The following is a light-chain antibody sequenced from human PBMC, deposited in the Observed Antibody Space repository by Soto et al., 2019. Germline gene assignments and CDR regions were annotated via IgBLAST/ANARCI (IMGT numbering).Light chain of an antibody. CDR2: DVS. Sequence: QSALTQPASVSGSPGQSITISCTGSSSDIGDYKDVSWYKQHPGKAPQLMIYDVSNRPSGVSNRFSGSKSGNTASLTISGLQAEDEADYYCSSYTSTSFVIFGGGTKVTVL. V-gene: IGLV2-14*01. J-gene: IGLJ2*01. CDR1: SSDIGDYKD. CDR3: SSYTSTSFVI.